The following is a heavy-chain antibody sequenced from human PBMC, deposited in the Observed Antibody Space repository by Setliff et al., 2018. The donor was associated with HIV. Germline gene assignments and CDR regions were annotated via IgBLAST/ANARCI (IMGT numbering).Heavy chain of an antibody. V-gene: IGHV5-51*01. CDR3: ARGPRDSSGWFGEGDY. Sequence: PGESLKISCKASGYSFTTYWIAWVRQMPGKGLEWMGIIYPSDSDTRYSPSFQGQVTISADKSISTAYPQWNSLKASDTALYYCARGPRDSSGWFGEGDYWGQGTLVTVSS. CDR1: GYSFTTYW. J-gene: IGHJ4*02. CDR2: IYPSDSDT. D-gene: IGHD6-19*01.